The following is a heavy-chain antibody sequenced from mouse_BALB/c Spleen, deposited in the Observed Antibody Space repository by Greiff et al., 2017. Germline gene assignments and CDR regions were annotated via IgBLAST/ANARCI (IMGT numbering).Heavy chain of an antibody. Sequence: EVQWVESGGGLVQPGGSLKLSCAASGYTFSSYGMSWVRQTPDKRLELVATINSNGGCTYYPDSVKGRFTVSRDNAKNTLYLQMSSLKSEDTAMYYCARRGVYCDYDGWFAYWGQGTLVTVSA. CDR1: GYTFSSYG. V-gene: IGHV5-6-3*01. J-gene: IGHJ3*01. CDR2: INSNGGCT. CDR3: ARRGVYCDYDGWFAY. D-gene: IGHD2-4*01.